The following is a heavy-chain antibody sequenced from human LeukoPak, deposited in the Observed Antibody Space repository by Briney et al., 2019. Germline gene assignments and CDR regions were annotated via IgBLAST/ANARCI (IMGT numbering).Heavy chain of an antibody. CDR2: IYTSGST. V-gene: IGHV4-61*02. CDR1: GVSISSGSYY. Sequence: PSETLSLTCTVSGVSISSGSYYWRWIRQPAGKGLEWIGRIYTSGSTNYNPSLKSRVTISVDTSKKQFSLKLSSGTAADTAVYYCAGNYYGSGSYYSEDRYWGQGTLVTVSS. D-gene: IGHD3-10*01. J-gene: IGHJ4*02. CDR3: AGNYYGSGSYYSEDRY.